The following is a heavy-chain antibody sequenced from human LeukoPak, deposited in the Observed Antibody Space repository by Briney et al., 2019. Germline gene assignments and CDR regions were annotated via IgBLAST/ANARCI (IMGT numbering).Heavy chain of an antibody. V-gene: IGHV3-23*01. Sequence: PGGSLRLSCAASGFTFSSYAMSWVRQAPGKGLEWVSAISTGGVNTYYTDSVKGRFTISRDNAKNSLYLQMNSLRAEDTALYYCAKDMKPRNYYAWFDPWGQGTLVTVSS. J-gene: IGHJ5*02. CDR2: ISTGGVNT. D-gene: IGHD3-10*01. CDR1: GFTFSSYA. CDR3: AKDMKPRNYYAWFDP.